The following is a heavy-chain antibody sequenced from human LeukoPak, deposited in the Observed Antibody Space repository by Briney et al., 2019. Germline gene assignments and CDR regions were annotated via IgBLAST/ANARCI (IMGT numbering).Heavy chain of an antibody. Sequence: GGSLRLSCVTSGFTFSSYSMNWVRQAPGKGLEWVGFIRSKAYGATTDYAASVKGRFSISRDDSTSIAYLQLNSLKTEDTAIYYCSRDTSDSYGYYDYWGQGTLVTVSS. CDR2: IRSKAYGATT. CDR1: GFTFSSYS. D-gene: IGHD5-18*01. V-gene: IGHV3-49*04. CDR3: SRDTSDSYGYYDY. J-gene: IGHJ4*02.